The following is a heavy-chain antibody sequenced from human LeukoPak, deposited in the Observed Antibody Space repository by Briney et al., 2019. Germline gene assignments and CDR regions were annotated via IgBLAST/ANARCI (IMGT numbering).Heavy chain of an antibody. Sequence: SETLSLTCAVYGGSFGGYYWSWIRQPPGKGLEWIGHIYYSGSTSYNPSLKSRVAISIDPSKNQFSLNLTSVTAADTAVYYCARDGATGVFEYWGQGTLVAVSS. D-gene: IGHD4/OR15-4a*01. CDR1: GGSFGGYY. V-gene: IGHV4-34*09. CDR3: ARDGATGVFEY. J-gene: IGHJ4*02. CDR2: IYYSGST.